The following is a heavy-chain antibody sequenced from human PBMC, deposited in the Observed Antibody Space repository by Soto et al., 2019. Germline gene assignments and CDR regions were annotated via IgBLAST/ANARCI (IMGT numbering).Heavy chain of an antibody. V-gene: IGHV3-33*01. D-gene: IGHD6-13*01. CDR3: ARDLKIAAAHYYGMDV. Sequence: QVQLVESGGGVVQPGRSLRLSCAASGFTFSSYGMHWVRQAPGKGLEWVAVIWYDGSNKYYADSVKGRFTISRDNSKNTLYLQMNSLRAEDTAVYYCARDLKIAAAHYYGMDVWGQGTMVTVSS. CDR2: IWYDGSNK. J-gene: IGHJ6*02. CDR1: GFTFSSYG.